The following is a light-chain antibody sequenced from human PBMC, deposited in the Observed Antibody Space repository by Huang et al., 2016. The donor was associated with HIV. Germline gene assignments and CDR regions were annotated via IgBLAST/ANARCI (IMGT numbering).Light chain of an antibody. CDR3: QQYGRSPWT. J-gene: IGKJ1*01. Sequence: EIVLTQSPGTLSLSPGERATLSCRASQSVSSSSLAWYQQKPGQAPRLLIYGASNRATGIPDRFSGSGSGADFTLTISRLEPEDFAVYYCQQYGRSPWTFGLGTKVEI. V-gene: IGKV3-20*01. CDR1: QSVSSSS. CDR2: GAS.